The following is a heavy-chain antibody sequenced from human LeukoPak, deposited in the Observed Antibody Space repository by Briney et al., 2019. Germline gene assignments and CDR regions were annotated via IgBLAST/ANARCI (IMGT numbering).Heavy chain of an antibody. CDR1: GYTFTGYY. CDR3: ARDYDGVVTANFDY. D-gene: IGHD2-21*02. J-gene: IGHJ4*02. V-gene: IGHV1-2*02. CDR2: INPNSGGT. Sequence: GASVKVSCKASGYTFTGYYMHWVRQAPGQGLEWMGWINPNSGGTNYAQKFQGRVTMTRDTSISTAYMELSRLRSDDTAVYYCARDYDGVVTANFDYWGQGTLVTVSS.